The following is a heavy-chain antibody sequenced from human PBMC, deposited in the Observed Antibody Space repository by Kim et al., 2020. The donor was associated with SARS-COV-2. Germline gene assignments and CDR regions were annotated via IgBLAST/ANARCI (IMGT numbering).Heavy chain of an antibody. D-gene: IGHD3-22*01. CDR3: AKDINYDSSGYLDY. CDR2: ISWSSSSI. CDR1: GFTFDDYA. V-gene: IGHV3-9*01. J-gene: IGHJ4*02. Sequence: GGSLRLSCAASGFTFDDYAMHWVRQAPGKGLEWVSGISWSSSSIGYADSVKGRFTISRDNAKNSLYLQMNSLRAEDTAFYYCAKDINYDSSGYLDYWGQGTLLAVSS.